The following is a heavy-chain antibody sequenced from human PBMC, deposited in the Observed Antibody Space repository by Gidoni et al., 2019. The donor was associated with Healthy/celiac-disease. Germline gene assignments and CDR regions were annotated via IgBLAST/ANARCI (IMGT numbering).Heavy chain of an antibody. D-gene: IGHD3-3*01. V-gene: IGHV1-69*01. CDR2: IIPIVCTA. Sequence: QVQLVQSGAEVKKPGSSVKFSCTASVGTFSSYAISWVRPAPGQGLEWMGGIIPIVCTANDEQKFQGRVTMTADESTSTAYMELSSLRSEDTAVYYCARSPSSLPLRFPNGFDPWGQGTLVTVSS. CDR3: ARSPSSLPLRFPNGFDP. CDR1: VGTFSSYA. J-gene: IGHJ5*02.